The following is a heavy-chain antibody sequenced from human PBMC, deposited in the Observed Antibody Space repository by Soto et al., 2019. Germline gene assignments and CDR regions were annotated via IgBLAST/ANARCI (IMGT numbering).Heavy chain of an antibody. D-gene: IGHD1-7*01. CDR2: INHSGST. J-gene: IGHJ5*02. V-gene: IGHV4-34*01. Sequence: SETLSLTCAVYGGSFSGYYWTWIRQPPGTGLEWIGEINHSGSTNYNPSLKSRVTISVDTSKNQFSLKLTSVTAADTAVYYCARTESGTFDPWGQGTLVTVSS. CDR3: ARTESGTFDP. CDR1: GGSFSGYY.